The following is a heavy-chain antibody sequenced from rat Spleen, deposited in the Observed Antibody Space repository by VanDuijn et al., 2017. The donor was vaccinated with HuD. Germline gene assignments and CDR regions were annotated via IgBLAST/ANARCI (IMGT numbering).Heavy chain of an antibody. J-gene: IGHJ2*01. Sequence: QVQLKESGPGLVKPSLTLSLTCTVSGFSLSSYGVIWVRQPPGKGLEWIAGISSGGNTYHNSVFKSRLSITRDTSKSQVFLKMNSLQTEDTAMYFCVRGSAYFDYWGQGVMVTVSS. CDR1: GFSLSSYG. CDR2: ISSGGNT. CDR3: VRGSAYFDY. D-gene: IGHD3-2*01. V-gene: IGHV2S8*01.